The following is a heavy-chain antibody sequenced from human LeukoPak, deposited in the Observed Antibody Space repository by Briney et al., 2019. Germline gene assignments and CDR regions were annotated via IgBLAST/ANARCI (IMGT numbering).Heavy chain of an antibody. J-gene: IGHJ5*02. Sequence: GGSLRLSCAASGFTFSSYGMHWVRQAPGKGLEWVAFIRYDGSNKYYADSVKGRFTISRDNSKNTLYLQMNSLRAEDTAVYYCAKTQDIVVVPAAMYNWFDPWGQGTLVTVSS. D-gene: IGHD2-2*01. V-gene: IGHV3-30*02. CDR3: AKTQDIVVVPAAMYNWFDP. CDR2: IRYDGSNK. CDR1: GFTFSSYG.